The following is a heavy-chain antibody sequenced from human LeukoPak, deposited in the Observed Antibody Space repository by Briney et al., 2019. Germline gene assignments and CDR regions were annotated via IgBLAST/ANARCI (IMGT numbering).Heavy chain of an antibody. D-gene: IGHD3-22*01. CDR1: GYTFTSYY. CDR2: INPSGGST. Sequence: ASVKVSCKASGYTFTSYYMHWVRPAPAQGLEWMGIINPSGGSTSYAQKFQGRVTMTRDMSTRTVYMELSSLRSEDTAVYYCATYYYDSSGYYYGGDYWGQGTLVTVSS. J-gene: IGHJ4*02. V-gene: IGHV1-46*01. CDR3: ATYYYDSSGYYYGGDY.